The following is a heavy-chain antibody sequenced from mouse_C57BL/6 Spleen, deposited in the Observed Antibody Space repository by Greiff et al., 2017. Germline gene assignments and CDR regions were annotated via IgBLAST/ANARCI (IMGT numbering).Heavy chain of an antibody. J-gene: IGHJ4*01. CDR3: TTDGYEVHAMDY. Sequence: EVKLMESGAELVRPGASVKLSCTASGFNIKDYYMHWVKQRPDQGLEWIGRIDPEDGDTEYAPKFQGKATMTADTSSNTAYLQLSSLTSEDTAVYYCTTDGYEVHAMDYWGQGTSVTVSS. CDR2: IDPEDGDT. D-gene: IGHD2-2*01. CDR1: GFNIKDYY. V-gene: IGHV14-1*01.